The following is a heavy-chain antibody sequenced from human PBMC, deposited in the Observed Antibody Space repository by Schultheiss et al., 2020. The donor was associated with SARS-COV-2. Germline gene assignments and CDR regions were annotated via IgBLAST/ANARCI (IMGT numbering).Heavy chain of an antibody. Sequence: GGSLRLSCAASGFTFSSYWMHWVRQAPGKGLEWVAVISYDGSNKYYADSVKGRFTISRDNSKNTLYLQMNSLRAEDTAVYYCARDNYGSGHYYMDVWGKGTTVTVSS. CDR3: ARDNYGSGHYYMDV. V-gene: IGHV3-30*03. J-gene: IGHJ6*03. CDR2: ISYDGSNK. D-gene: IGHD3-10*01. CDR1: GFTFSSYW.